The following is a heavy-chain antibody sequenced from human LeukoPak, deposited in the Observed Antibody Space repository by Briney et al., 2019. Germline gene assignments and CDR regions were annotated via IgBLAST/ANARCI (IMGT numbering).Heavy chain of an antibody. J-gene: IGHJ4*02. Sequence: SETLSLTCTVSGVSISSSNSYWGWIRQPPGKGLEWIGSIYYSGSTYYNPSLKSRVTISVDTSKNQFSLKLTSVTAADTAVYYCARGGFNALYWGQGTLVTVSS. D-gene: IGHD5-24*01. CDR1: GVSISSSNSY. CDR2: IYYSGST. CDR3: ARGGFNALY. V-gene: IGHV4-39*07.